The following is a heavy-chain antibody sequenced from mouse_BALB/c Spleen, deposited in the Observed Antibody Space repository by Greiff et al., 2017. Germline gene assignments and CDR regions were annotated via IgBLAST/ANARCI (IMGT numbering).Heavy chain of an antibody. V-gene: IGHV3-8*02. Sequence: EVKLVESGPSLVKPSQTLSLTCSVTGDSITSGYWNWIRKFPGNKLEYMGYISYSGSTYYNPSLKSRISITRDTSKNQYYLQLNSVTTEDTATYYCARGGTYGSTLYAMDYWGQGTSVTVSS. CDR3: ARGGTYGSTLYAMDY. CDR2: ISYSGST. D-gene: IGHD1-1*01. CDR1: GDSITSGY. J-gene: IGHJ4*01.